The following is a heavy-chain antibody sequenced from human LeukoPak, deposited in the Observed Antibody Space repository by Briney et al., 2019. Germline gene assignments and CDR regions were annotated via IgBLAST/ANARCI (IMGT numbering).Heavy chain of an antibody. CDR2: IRSKVNSYAT. CDR3: TRPTDSESYLEWFDS. V-gene: IGHV3-73*01. J-gene: IGHJ5*01. D-gene: IGHD1-26*01. CDR1: GFTFSGSA. Sequence: GGSLRLSCAASGFTFSGSAMHWVRQASGKGLEWVGRIRSKVNSYATTYAASVEGRFTISRDDSKNTAYLQMNSLKTEDTAVYYCTRPTDSESYLEWFDSWGRGTLVSVSS.